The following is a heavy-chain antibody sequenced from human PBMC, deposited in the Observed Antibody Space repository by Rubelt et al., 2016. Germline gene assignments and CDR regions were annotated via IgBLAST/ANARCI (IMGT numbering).Heavy chain of an antibody. J-gene: IGHJ1*01. V-gene: IGHV3-30*02. D-gene: IGHD6-19*01. CDR2: VRFDGTRT. Sequence: QAPGKGLEWVAVVRFDGTRTYYADSVRGRFTMSRDNSRSTLYLQVNSLRPEDTAVYYCAKSTYSSGGDFQHWGQGTLLIVSS. CDR3: AKSTYSSGGDFQH.